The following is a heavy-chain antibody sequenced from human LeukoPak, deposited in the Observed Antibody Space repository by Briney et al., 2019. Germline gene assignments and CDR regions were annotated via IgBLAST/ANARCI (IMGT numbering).Heavy chain of an antibody. CDR3: ARGLPQYEAFDI. D-gene: IGHD3-10*01. V-gene: IGHV4-34*01. CDR2: INHSGGT. J-gene: IGHJ3*02. Sequence: PSETLFHTCAVYGGSFSGYYCSWIRQPPGKGLEWIGEINHSGGTNYNPSLRSRVTISVDTSKNQFSLKQSSVTAADTAVYYCARGLPQYEAFDIWGQGTMVTVSS. CDR1: GGSFSGYY.